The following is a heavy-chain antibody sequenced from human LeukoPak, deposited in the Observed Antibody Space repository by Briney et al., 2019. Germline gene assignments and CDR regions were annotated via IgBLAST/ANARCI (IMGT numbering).Heavy chain of an antibody. V-gene: IGHV1-2*02. J-gene: IGHJ4*02. D-gene: IGHD5-24*01. CDR1: GYTFTGYY. CDR2: INPNSGGT. CDR3: ARVRDGYTKSSPSFDY. Sequence: ASVKVSCRASGYTFTGYYMHWVRQAPGRGLEWMGWINPNSGGTNYAQKFQGRVTMTRDTSISTAYMELSRLRSDDTAVYYCARVRDGYTKSSPSFDYWGQGTLVTVSS.